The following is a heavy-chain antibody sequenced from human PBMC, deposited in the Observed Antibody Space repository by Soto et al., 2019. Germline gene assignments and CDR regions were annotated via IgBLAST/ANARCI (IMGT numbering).Heavy chain of an antibody. CDR2: IYYNGNT. CDR3: ARSNWYSEY. D-gene: IGHD7-27*01. Sequence: QVQLQESGPGLVKPSETLSLTCTVSGGSISNHYWSWIRQPPGKGLEWIGYIYYNGNTNYNPSLKGRVTMSVVTSKIQFSLELSSVTAADTAVFYCARSNWYSEYWGQGTLVTVSS. V-gene: IGHV4-59*11. J-gene: IGHJ4*02. CDR1: GGSISNHY.